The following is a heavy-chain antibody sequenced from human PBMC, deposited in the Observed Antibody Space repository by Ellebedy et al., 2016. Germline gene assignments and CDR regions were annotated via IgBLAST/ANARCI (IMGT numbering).Heavy chain of an antibody. V-gene: IGHV1-2*02. Sequence: ASVKVSCXASGYTFTSYDINWVRQATGQGLEWMGWINPNSGGTNYAQKFQGRVTMTRDTSISTAYMELSRLRSDDTAVYYCARLIVVVPAATTNFDYWGQGTLVTVSS. CDR3: ARLIVVVPAATTNFDY. D-gene: IGHD2-2*01. J-gene: IGHJ4*02. CDR1: GYTFTSYD. CDR2: INPNSGGT.